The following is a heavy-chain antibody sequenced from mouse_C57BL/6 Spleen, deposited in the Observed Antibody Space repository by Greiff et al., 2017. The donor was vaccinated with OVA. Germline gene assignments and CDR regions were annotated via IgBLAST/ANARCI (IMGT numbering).Heavy chain of an antibody. D-gene: IGHD1-1*01. Sequence: QVQLQQPGAELVRPGSSVKLSCKASGYTFTSYWMHWVKQRPIQGLEWIGNIDPSDSETHYTQKFKDKATLTVDKSSSTAYMQLSSLTSEDSAVYYCARGDYYGSSLFAYWGQGTLVTVSA. CDR3: ARGDYYGSSLFAY. J-gene: IGHJ3*01. CDR2: IDPSDSET. CDR1: GYTFTSYW. V-gene: IGHV1-52*01.